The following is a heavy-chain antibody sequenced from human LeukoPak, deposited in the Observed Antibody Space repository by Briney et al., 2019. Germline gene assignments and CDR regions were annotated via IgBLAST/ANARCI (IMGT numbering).Heavy chain of an antibody. J-gene: IGHJ5*02. CDR2: IKCNGRST. Sequence: GGSLRLSCAASGFTFDDYGMRWVRQVPGKGLEWVSDIKCNGRSTGYADSVKGRFTISRDNAKNSLYLQMNSLTAEDTAVYCCARVTLTEIQDWFDPWGQGTLVTVSS. CDR1: GFTFDDYG. CDR3: ARVTLTEIQDWFDP. D-gene: IGHD4-11*01. V-gene: IGHV3-20*04.